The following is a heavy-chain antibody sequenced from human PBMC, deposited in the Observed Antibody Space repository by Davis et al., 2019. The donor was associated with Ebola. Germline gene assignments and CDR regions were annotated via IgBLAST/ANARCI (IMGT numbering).Heavy chain of an antibody. V-gene: IGHV3-30-3*01. Sequence: GESLKISCVASGFTFSSYAMHWVRQAPGKGLEWVAVISYDGSNKYYADSVKGRFTISRDNSKNTLHLQMNSLRAEDTAVYYCARDLEEQLVSNWFDPWGQGTLVTVSS. D-gene: IGHD6-6*01. CDR2: ISYDGSNK. CDR1: GFTFSSYA. J-gene: IGHJ5*02. CDR3: ARDLEEQLVSNWFDP.